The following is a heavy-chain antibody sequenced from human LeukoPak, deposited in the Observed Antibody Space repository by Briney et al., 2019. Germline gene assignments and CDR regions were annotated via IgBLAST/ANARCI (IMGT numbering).Heavy chain of an antibody. Sequence: GGSLRLSCAASGLTVGFKCMSWVRQAPGKGLEWISIIYSGGSSYYADSVKGRFTVSRDTSKNTLYLQMNSLRAEDTAVYYCATRPDGNDVPYFDYWGQGTLVTVSS. J-gene: IGHJ4*02. CDR2: IYSGGSS. V-gene: IGHV3-66*01. D-gene: IGHD5-12*01. CDR3: ATRPDGNDVPYFDY. CDR1: GLTVGFKC.